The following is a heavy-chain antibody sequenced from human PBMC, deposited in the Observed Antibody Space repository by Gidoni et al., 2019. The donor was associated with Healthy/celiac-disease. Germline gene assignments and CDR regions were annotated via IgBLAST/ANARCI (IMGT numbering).Heavy chain of an antibody. J-gene: IGHJ4*02. CDR3: AKDNPRDYYDSSGYYPPYYFDY. CDR2: ISGSGGST. D-gene: IGHD3-22*01. V-gene: IGHV3-23*01. Sequence: EVQLLESGGGLVQPGGSLRLSCAASGSTFSSYAMRWVRQAPGKGLEWVSAISGSGGSTYYADSVKGRFTISRDNSKNTLYLQMNSLRAEDTAVYYCAKDNPRDYYDSSGYYPPYYFDYWGQGTLVTVSS. CDR1: GSTFSSYA.